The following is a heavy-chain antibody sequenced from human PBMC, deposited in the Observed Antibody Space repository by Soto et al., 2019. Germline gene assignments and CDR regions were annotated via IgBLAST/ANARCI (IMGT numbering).Heavy chain of an antibody. V-gene: IGHV3-74*01. CDR3: ARDQDYGDYLDY. D-gene: IGHD4-17*01. CDR1: GFTFSSYW. J-gene: IGHJ4*02. Sequence: EVQLVESGGGLVQPGGSLRLSCAASGFTFSSYWMHWVRQAPGKGLVWVSRINSDGSSTSYAAPVKGRFPISRANAKNALQLQMNSLMAEDTAVYSGARDQDYGDYLDYWGQGSLVTVSS. CDR2: INSDGSST.